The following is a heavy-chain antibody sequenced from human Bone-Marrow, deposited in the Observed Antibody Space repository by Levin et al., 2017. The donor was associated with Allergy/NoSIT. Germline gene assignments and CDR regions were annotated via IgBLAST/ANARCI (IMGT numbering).Heavy chain of an antibody. D-gene: IGHD6-13*01. CDR3: AKDIARTGTAWFDS. V-gene: IGHV3-9*01. CDR2: ITWNSGGI. J-gene: IGHJ5*01. Sequence: GGSLRLSCVASGFTFQDYVMHWVRQAPGKGLEWVSGITWNSGGIGYADSVKGRFTISRDNDRKSLFLQMTSLRSEDTAMYFCAKDIARTGTAWFDSWGQGTLVTVSS. CDR1: GFTFQDYV.